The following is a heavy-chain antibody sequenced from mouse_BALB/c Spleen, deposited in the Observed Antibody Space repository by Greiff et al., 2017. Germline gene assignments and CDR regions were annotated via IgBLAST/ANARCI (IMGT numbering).Heavy chain of an antibody. J-gene: IGHJ4*01. CDR2: IHYSGST. Sequence: EVQLQQSGPDLVKPSQSLSLTCTVTGYSFTSVYSWHWIRQSPGNKLEWMGFIHYSGSTYYNPSLKSRISITRDTSKNQFFLQLNSVTTEDTATCDCARGGLYAMDYWGQGTSVTVSS. CDR3: ARGGLYAMDY. V-gene: IGHV3-1*02. CDR1: GYSFTSVYS.